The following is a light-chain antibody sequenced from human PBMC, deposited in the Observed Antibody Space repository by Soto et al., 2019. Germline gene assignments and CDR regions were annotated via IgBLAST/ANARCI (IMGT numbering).Light chain of an antibody. V-gene: IGLV2-23*01. J-gene: IGLJ1*01. CDR3: CSFARSDTSYV. CDR2: EGT. Sequence: QSALTQPASVSGSPGQSITISYTGTSSDVGSSNLVSWYQQHPGKAPKLIIYEGTRRPSGVSGRFSGSMSGNTASLTISGLQAEDEADYYCCSFARSDTSYVFGTGTKLTVL. CDR1: SSDVGSSNL.